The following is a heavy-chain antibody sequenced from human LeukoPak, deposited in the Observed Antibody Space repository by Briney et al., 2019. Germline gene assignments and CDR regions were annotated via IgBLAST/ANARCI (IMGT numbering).Heavy chain of an antibody. CDR2: IYYSGST. CDR3: ARDRYYYDTSGPPLDI. CDR1: GGSISSYY. V-gene: IGHV4-59*12. D-gene: IGHD3-22*01. Sequence: SEALSLTCTVSGGSISSYYWSWIRQPPGKGLEWIGYIYYSGSTNYNPFLKSRVTISVDTSKNQFSLRLSSVTAADTAVYYCARDRYYYDTSGPPLDIWGQGTMVTVSS. J-gene: IGHJ3*02.